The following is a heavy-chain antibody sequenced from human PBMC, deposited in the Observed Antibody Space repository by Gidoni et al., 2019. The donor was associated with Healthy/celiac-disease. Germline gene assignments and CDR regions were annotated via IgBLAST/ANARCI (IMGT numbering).Heavy chain of an antibody. V-gene: IGHV3-7*01. Sequence: QLVESGGGLVQPWGSLRLSCPASGFTFSSYWMTWVRQAPGKGREWVANIKQDGSEKYYVDSVKGRFTISRDNAKNSLYLQMNSLRAEDTAVYYCAREKGGSYDNWFDPWGQGTLVTVSS. D-gene: IGHD1-26*01. CDR1: GFTFSSYW. CDR2: IKQDGSEK. J-gene: IGHJ5*02. CDR3: AREKGGSYDNWFDP.